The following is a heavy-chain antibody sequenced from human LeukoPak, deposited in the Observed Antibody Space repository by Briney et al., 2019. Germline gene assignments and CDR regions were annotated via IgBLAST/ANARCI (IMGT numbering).Heavy chain of an antibody. D-gene: IGHD2-15*01. CDR3: ARESVVAALDDY. Sequence: GASVKVSCKASGYTFTSYYMHWVRQAPGQGREWMGIINTSGGSTSYAQKFQGRVTMTRDTSTSTVYMELSSLRSEDTAVYYCARESVVAALDDYWGQGTLVTVSS. V-gene: IGHV1-46*01. CDR2: INTSGGST. J-gene: IGHJ4*02. CDR1: GYTFTSYY.